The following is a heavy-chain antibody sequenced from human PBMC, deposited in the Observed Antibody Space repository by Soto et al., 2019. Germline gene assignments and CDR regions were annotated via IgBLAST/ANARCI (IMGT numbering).Heavy chain of an antibody. Sequence: ASVKVSCRASGYAFSHYGISWVRLAPGQGLEWMGWIGVYNGKTNYAQKLQGRVTMTTDTSTSTAYMELRSLRSDDTAVYYCARDLDGSGSYYTDFWGQGTLVTVSS. J-gene: IGHJ4*02. D-gene: IGHD3-10*01. CDR3: ARDLDGSGSYYTDF. CDR1: GYAFSHYG. V-gene: IGHV1-18*01. CDR2: IGVYNGKT.